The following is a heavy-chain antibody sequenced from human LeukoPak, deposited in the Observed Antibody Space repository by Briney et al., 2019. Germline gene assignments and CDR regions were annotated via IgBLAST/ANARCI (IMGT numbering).Heavy chain of an antibody. CDR1: GFTFSNYA. V-gene: IGHV3-23*01. Sequence: GGSLRHSCAASGFTFSNYAMNWVRQAPGKGLELVSSISESGDTTHYADSVKGRFTISRDNAQNTLYLQMNTLRAEDTALYYCAKQWVDCWGQGTLVTVSS. CDR2: ISESGDTT. CDR3: AKQWVDC. D-gene: IGHD1-26*01. J-gene: IGHJ4*02.